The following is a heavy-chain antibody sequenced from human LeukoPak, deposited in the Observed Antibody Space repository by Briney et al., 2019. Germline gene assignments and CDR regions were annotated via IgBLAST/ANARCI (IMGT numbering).Heavy chain of an antibody. V-gene: IGHV4-34*01. CDR2: INHSGST. CDR1: GGSFSGYY. J-gene: IGHJ5*02. Sequence: SETLSLTCAVYGGSFSGYYWSWIRQPPGKGLEWIGEINHSGSTNYNPSLKSRVTISVDTSKNQFSLKLSSVTAADTAVYYCARGRSIAARRRNWFDPWGQGTLVTASS. CDR3: ARGRSIAARRRNWFDP. D-gene: IGHD6-6*01.